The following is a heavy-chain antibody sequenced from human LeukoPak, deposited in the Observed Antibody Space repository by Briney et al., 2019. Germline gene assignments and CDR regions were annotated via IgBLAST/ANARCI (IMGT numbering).Heavy chain of an antibody. CDR1: GFTFSIYA. CDR3: ARDGNPYCSGGNCFLDH. V-gene: IGHV3-23*01. Sequence: PGGSLRLSCAAPGFTFSIYAMSWVRQAPGKGLEWVSVISDSGGRTYYTDSVRGRFTISRDNSKNTVYLLMNSLRADDTAVYYCARDGNPYCSGGNCFLDHWGQGTLVTVSS. CDR2: ISDSGGRT. J-gene: IGHJ4*02. D-gene: IGHD2-15*01.